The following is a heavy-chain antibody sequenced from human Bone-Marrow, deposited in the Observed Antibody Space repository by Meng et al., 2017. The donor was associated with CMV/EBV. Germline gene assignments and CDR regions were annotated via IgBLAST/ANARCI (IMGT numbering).Heavy chain of an antibody. J-gene: IGHJ4*02. D-gene: IGHD1-26*01. Sequence: ASVKVSCKASGYTFTRCGISWVRQAPGQGLEWMGWISGYTGNISYVQKFQGRVTITTDTSTSTAYMDLRSLTYDDTAVYYCARGLVVGAAFDYWGQGTLVTVSS. CDR2: ISGYTGNI. CDR1: GYTFTRCG. V-gene: IGHV1-18*01. CDR3: ARGLVVGAAFDY.